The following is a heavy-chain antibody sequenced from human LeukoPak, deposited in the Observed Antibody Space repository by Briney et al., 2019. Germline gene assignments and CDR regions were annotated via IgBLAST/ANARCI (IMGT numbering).Heavy chain of an antibody. Sequence: TSQTLSLTCTVSGGSISSYYWSWIRQPPGKGLEWIGFIYYSGSTNYNPSLKSRVTMSVDTSKNQFSLKLSSVTAADTAVYYCARGQPKGRPFDYWGQGTLVTVSS. D-gene: IGHD1-1*01. CDR3: ARGQPKGRPFDY. V-gene: IGHV4-59*12. J-gene: IGHJ4*02. CDR2: IYYSGST. CDR1: GGSISSYY.